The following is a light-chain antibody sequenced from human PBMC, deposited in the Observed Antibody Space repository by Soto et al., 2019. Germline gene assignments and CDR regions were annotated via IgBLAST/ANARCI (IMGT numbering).Light chain of an antibody. V-gene: IGLV2-23*01. J-gene: IGLJ2*01. Sequence: ALTQPASVSGSPGQSITISCTGTSSDVGSYNLVSWYQQHPGKAPKLMIYEGSKRPSGVSNRLSGSKSGNTASLTISGLQAEDEADYYCCSYAGSSTLVVFGGGTKVTVL. CDR3: CSYAGSSTLVV. CDR1: SSDVGSYNL. CDR2: EGS.